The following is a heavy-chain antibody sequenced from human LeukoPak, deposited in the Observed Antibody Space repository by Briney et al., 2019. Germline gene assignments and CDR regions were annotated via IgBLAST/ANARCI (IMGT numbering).Heavy chain of an antibody. D-gene: IGHD1-1*01. CDR2: IYSGGST. Sequence: PGGSLRLSCAASGFTVSSNYMNWVRQAPGKGLEWVSVIYSGGSTYYADSVMGRFTVSRDNSKNTLYLQMNSLRAEDTAVYYCTRDLGGTIDYWGQGTLVTVSS. CDR3: TRDLGGTIDY. V-gene: IGHV3-53*01. J-gene: IGHJ4*02. CDR1: GFTVSSNY.